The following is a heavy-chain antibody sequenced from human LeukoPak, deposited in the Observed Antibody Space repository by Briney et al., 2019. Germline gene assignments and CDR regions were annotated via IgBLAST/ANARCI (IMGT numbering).Heavy chain of an antibody. D-gene: IGHD3-3*01. CDR1: GFTFSSYS. Sequence: GGSLRLSCAASGFTFSSYSMNWVRQAPGKGLEWVSSISSSSSYIYYADSVKGRFTISRDNSKNTLYLQMNSLRAEDTAVYYCARGKGIFGVVITSYFDYWGQGTLVTVSS. V-gene: IGHV3-21*01. J-gene: IGHJ4*02. CDR3: ARGKGIFGVVITSYFDY. CDR2: ISSSSSYI.